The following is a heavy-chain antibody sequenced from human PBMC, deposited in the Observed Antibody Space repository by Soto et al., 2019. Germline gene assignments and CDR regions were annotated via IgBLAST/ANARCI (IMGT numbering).Heavy chain of an antibody. CDR2: IYYSGST. V-gene: IGHV4-61*01. D-gene: IGHD6-19*01. Sequence: SETLSLTCTVSGGSVSSGIYYWSWIRQPPGKGLEWIGYIYYSGSTNYNPSLKSRVTISVDTSKNQFSLKLSSVTAADTAVYYCARDGYSSGWYGRKTPGFDYWGQGTLVTVSS. CDR3: ARDGYSSGWYGRKTPGFDY. J-gene: IGHJ4*02. CDR1: GGSVSSGIYY.